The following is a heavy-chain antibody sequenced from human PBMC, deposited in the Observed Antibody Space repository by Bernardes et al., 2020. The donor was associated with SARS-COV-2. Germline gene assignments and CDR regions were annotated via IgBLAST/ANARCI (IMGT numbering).Heavy chain of an antibody. D-gene: IGHD3-10*01. CDR2: ISYDVSDK. CDR1: GLILSRYA. CDR3: ATAPPINLVRGVTFPPFDY. Sequence: GGSLRLSCAASGLILSRYAMHWVRQAPGKGLEWVAVISYDVSDKYYADSVKGRFTISRDNSKNTVYLQMSSLRPEDTAVYYCATAPPINLVRGVTFPPFDYWGQGTLVAVSS. V-gene: IGHV3-30*03. J-gene: IGHJ4*02.